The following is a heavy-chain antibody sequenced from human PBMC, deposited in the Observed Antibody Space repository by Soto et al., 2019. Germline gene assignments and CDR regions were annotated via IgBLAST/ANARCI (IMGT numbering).Heavy chain of an antibody. Sequence: QVQLQESGPGLVKPSGTLSLTCAVSGGSISSSNWWSWVRQPPGKGLEWIGKIYHSGSTNYNPSLKTRVTISVDKSKNQFSLKLSSVTAADTAVYYCARVYMVRGTIIRYFDYWGQGTLVTVSS. V-gene: IGHV4-4*02. CDR3: ARVYMVRGTIIRYFDY. J-gene: IGHJ4*02. D-gene: IGHD3-10*01. CDR1: GGSISSSNW. CDR2: IYHSGST.